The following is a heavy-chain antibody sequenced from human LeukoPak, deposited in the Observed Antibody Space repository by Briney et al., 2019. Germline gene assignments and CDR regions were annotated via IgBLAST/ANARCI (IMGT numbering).Heavy chain of an antibody. CDR2: IIPNSGGT. Sequence: ASVKVSCKASGYTFTGYYMHWVRQAPGQGLEWMGWIIPNSGGTNYAQKFQGRVTMTRDTSISTAYMELSRLRSDDTAVYYCARNYGDYVGAFDIWGQGTMVTVSS. V-gene: IGHV1-2*02. CDR3: ARNYGDYVGAFDI. J-gene: IGHJ3*02. D-gene: IGHD4-17*01. CDR1: GYTFTGYY.